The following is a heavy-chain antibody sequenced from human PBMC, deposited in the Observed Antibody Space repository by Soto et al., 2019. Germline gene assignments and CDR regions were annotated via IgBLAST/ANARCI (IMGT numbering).Heavy chain of an antibody. D-gene: IGHD5-12*01. CDR3: ARGRFAQFGSGYNHRPWFDP. CDR2: INHSGST. Sequence: SETLSLTCAVYGGSFSGDYWSWIRQPPGKGLEWIGEINHSGSTNYNPSLKSRVTISVDTSKNQFSLKLSSVTAADTAVYYCARGRFAQFGSGYNHRPWFDPWGQGTLVTVSS. J-gene: IGHJ5*02. V-gene: IGHV4-34*01. CDR1: GGSFSGDY.